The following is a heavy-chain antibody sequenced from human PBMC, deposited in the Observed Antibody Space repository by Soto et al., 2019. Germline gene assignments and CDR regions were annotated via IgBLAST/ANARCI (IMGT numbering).Heavy chain of an antibody. CDR3: AKEADSTMGTAFDY. CDR2: ISYDGSYK. J-gene: IGHJ4*02. Sequence: TGGSLRLSCAASGFSFSSYGIHWVRQAPGKGPEWVAVISYDGSYKYYADSVKGRFTISRDNSKNTLHLQMGSLRAEDTAVYYCAKEADSTMGTAFDYWGQGILVTVSS. CDR1: GFSFSSYG. D-gene: IGHD5-18*01. V-gene: IGHV3-30*18.